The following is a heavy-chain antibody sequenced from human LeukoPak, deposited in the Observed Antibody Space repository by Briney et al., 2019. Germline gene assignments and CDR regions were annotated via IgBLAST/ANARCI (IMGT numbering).Heavy chain of an antibody. Sequence: PGGSLRLSCAASGFTFSSYAMHWVRQAPGKGLEWVAVISYDGSNKYYADSVKGRFTISRDNSKNTLYLQMNSLRAEDTAVYYCAKKPPYFDYWGQGTLVTVSS. CDR2: ISYDGSNK. CDR3: AKKPPYFDY. V-gene: IGHV3-30-3*02. J-gene: IGHJ4*02. CDR1: GFTFSSYA.